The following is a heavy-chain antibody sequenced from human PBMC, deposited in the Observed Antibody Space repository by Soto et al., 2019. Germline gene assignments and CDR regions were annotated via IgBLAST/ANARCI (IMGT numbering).Heavy chain of an antibody. CDR2: INPNSGGT. CDR3: ARSPGGVVTAMYYFDY. CDR1: GYTFTGYY. V-gene: IGHV1-2*04. J-gene: IGHJ4*02. D-gene: IGHD2-21*02. Sequence: QVPLVQSGAEVKKPGASVKVSCKASGYTFTGYYMHWVRQAPGQGLEWMGWINPNSGGTNYAQKFQGWVTMTRDTSTSTAYMELSSLRSDDTAVYYCARSPGGVVTAMYYFDYWGQGTLVTVSS.